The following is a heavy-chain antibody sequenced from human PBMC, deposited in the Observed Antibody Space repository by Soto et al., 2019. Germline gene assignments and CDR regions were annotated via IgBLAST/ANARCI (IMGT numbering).Heavy chain of an antibody. CDR2: INAGNGNT. CDR3: VRDVGTMVRGVRNWFDP. J-gene: IGHJ5*02. CDR1: GYTFTSYA. V-gene: IGHV1-3*01. Sequence: QVQLVQSGAEVKKPGASVKVSCKASGYTFTSYAMHWVRQAPGQRLEWMGWINAGNGNTKYSQKFQGRVTITRDTSASTAYMELSSLRSEDTAVYYCVRDVGTMVRGVRNWFDPWGQGTLVTVSS. D-gene: IGHD3-10*01.